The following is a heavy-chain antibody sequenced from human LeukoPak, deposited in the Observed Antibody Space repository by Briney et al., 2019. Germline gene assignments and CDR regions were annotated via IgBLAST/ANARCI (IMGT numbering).Heavy chain of an antibody. D-gene: IGHD6-19*01. Sequence: GGSLRLSCAVSGITLSNYGMSWVRQAPGKGLEWVAGIRGSGGSTNYADSVKGRFTIPRDNSENTVYLQMNSLRADDTAVYYCAKTTAGYSSGRYPGWPVDYWGQGTLVTVSS. CDR2: IRGSGGST. J-gene: IGHJ4*02. CDR3: AKTTAGYSSGRYPGWPVDY. V-gene: IGHV3-23*01. CDR1: GITLSNYG.